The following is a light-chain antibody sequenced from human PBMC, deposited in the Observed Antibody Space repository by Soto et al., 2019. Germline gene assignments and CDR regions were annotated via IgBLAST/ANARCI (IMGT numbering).Light chain of an antibody. CDR1: QSMRTY. CDR3: QQSYSTPWT. V-gene: IGKV1-39*01. CDR2: AAS. J-gene: IGKJ1*01. Sequence: DIQMTQSPASLSASVGGRVTITCRASQSMRTYLNWYQQKPGKAPNLMIQAASSLQSGVPSRFSGSGSGTDCTLTISSLQPEDFATYYCQQSYSTPWTFGQGTKVDIK.